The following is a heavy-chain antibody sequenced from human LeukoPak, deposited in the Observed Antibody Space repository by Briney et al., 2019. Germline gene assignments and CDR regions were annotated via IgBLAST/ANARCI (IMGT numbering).Heavy chain of an antibody. D-gene: IGHD3-3*01. J-gene: IGHJ6*04. V-gene: IGHV5-10-1*01. CDR1: GYSFTSYW. Sequence: PGESLKISRKGSGYSFTSYWISWVRQMPGKGLEWMGRIDPGDSYTNYSPSFQGHVTISADKSISTAYLQWSSLKASDTAMYYCARSFNYDVYGMDVWGKGTTVTVSS. CDR3: ARSFNYDVYGMDV. CDR2: IDPGDSYT.